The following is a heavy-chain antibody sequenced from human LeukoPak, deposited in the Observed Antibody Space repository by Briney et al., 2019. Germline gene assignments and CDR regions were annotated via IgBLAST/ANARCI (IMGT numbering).Heavy chain of an antibody. CDR1: GFTFSDYY. CDR2: ISSSGSTI. V-gene: IGHV3-11*01. D-gene: IGHD6-6*01. J-gene: IGHJ3*02. Sequence: GGSLRLSCAASGFTFSDYYMSWIRQAPGKGLEWVSYISSSGSTIYYADSVKGRFTISRDNAKNSLYLQMNSLRAEDTAVYYCAKDQGYSSSSVAFDIWGQGTMVTGSS. CDR3: AKDQGYSSSSVAFDI.